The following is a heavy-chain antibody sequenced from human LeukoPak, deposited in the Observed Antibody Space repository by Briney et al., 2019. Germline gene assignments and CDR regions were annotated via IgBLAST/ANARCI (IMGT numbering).Heavy chain of an antibody. V-gene: IGHV3-74*01. CDR3: ARAAYYRFDY. CDR1: GFTFSSYW. D-gene: IGHD1-26*01. J-gene: IGHJ4*02. Sequence: GGSLRLSCAASGFTFSSYWVHWVRQAPGKGLEWDSRINSDGSTINYADSVKGRFTISRDNAENTLYLQMNSLRAEDTAIYFCARAAYYRFDYWGQGTLVTVSS. CDR2: INSDGSTI.